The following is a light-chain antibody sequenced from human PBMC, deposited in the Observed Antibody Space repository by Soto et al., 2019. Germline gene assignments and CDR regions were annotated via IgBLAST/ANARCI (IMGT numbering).Light chain of an antibody. CDR1: QTISSY. V-gene: IGKV1-39*01. CDR2: AAS. J-gene: IGKJ3*01. Sequence: DIQMTQSPSSLSASVGDGVTITCRASQTISSYLNWYKQRPGIDPRLLIYAASTLQSGVQSRFSGRGFATNFTLAINSLQPEDFATYYCQQSYSTPFTFGPGTKVDIK. CDR3: QQSYSTPFT.